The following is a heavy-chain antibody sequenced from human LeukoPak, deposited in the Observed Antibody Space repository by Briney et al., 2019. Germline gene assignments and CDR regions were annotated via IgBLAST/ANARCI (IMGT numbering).Heavy chain of an antibody. D-gene: IGHD3-22*01. CDR1: DYTFTNYG. V-gene: IGHV1-18*01. Sequence: ASVKVSCKASDYTFTNYGISWVRQAPAQGLEWMGRISAYNGNTNQAQKLQGRVTMTTDTSTRTAYMELRSLRSDDTAVYYCARDYYDSSGYYYVFAYWGQGTLVTVSS. CDR2: ISAYNGNT. CDR3: ARDYYDSSGYYYVFAY. J-gene: IGHJ4*02.